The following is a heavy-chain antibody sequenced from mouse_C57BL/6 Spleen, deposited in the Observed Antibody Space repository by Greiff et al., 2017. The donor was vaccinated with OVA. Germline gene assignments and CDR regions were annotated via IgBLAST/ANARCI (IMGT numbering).Heavy chain of an antibody. CDR1: GYSITSGYY. CDR2: ISYDGSN. D-gene: IGHD2-5*01. J-gene: IGHJ2*01. CDR3: ATGYSNYFYFDY. Sequence: EESGPGLVKPSQSLSLTCSVTGYSITSGYYWNWIRQFPGNKLEWMGYISYDGSNNYNPSLKNRISITRDTSKNQFFLKLNSVTTEDTATYYCATGYSNYFYFDYWGQGTTLTVSS. V-gene: IGHV3-6*01.